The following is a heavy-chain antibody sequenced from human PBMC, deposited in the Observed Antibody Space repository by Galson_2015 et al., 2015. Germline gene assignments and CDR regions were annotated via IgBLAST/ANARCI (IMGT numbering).Heavy chain of an antibody. J-gene: IGHJ4*02. CDR1: GYTFTGYY. V-gene: IGHV1-2*04. Sequence: SVKVSCKTSGYTFTGYYMHWVRQAPGQGLEWMGWINPNSGGTNYAQKFQGWVTMTRDTSISTAYMELSRLRSDDTAVYYCARDSISGSYLDYWGQGTLVTVSS. D-gene: IGHD1-26*01. CDR3: ARDSISGSYLDY. CDR2: INPNSGGT.